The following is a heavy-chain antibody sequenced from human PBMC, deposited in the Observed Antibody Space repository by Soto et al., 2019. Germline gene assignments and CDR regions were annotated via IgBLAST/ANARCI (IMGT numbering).Heavy chain of an antibody. Sequence: GASVKVSCKASGYTFTSYGISWVRQAPGQGLEWMGWISAYNGNTNYAQKLQGRVTMTTDTSTSTAYMELRSLRSDDTAVYYCAAVQGSSWYESWFDPWGQGTLVTVSS. V-gene: IGHV1-18*01. CDR1: GYTFTSYG. J-gene: IGHJ5*02. D-gene: IGHD6-13*01. CDR3: AAVQGSSWYESWFDP. CDR2: ISAYNGNT.